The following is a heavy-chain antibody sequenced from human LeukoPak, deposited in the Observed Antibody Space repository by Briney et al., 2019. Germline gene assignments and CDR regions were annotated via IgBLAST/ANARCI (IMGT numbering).Heavy chain of an antibody. CDR2: IKQDGSEK. D-gene: IGHD4-17*01. V-gene: IGHV3-7*01. CDR3: ARSTVTTYYYYYGMDV. CDR1: GFTFSSYW. Sequence: GGSLRLSCAASGFTFSSYWMSWVRQAPGKGLEWVANIKQDGSEKYYVDSVKGRFTISRDNAKNSLYLQMNSLRAEDTAVYYCARSTVTTYYYYYGMDVWGQGTTVTVS. J-gene: IGHJ6*02.